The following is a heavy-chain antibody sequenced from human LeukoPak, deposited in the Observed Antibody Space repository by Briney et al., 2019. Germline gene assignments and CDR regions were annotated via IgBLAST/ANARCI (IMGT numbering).Heavy chain of an antibody. Sequence: GGSLRLSCAASGFTFSTYWMSWVRQAPGKGLEWVANIKQDGSEKYYVDSVKGRFTISRDNAKNSLYLQMNSLRAEDTAVYYCATLVATTQFDYWGQGTLVTVSS. V-gene: IGHV3-7*01. CDR1: GFTFSTYW. CDR3: ATLVATTQFDY. J-gene: IGHJ4*02. D-gene: IGHD5-12*01. CDR2: IKQDGSEK.